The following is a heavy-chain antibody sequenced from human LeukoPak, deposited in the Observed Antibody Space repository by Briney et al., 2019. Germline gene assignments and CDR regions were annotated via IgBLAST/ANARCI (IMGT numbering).Heavy chain of an antibody. D-gene: IGHD5/OR15-5a*01. Sequence: ASVKVSCKASGYTFTSYGDTWVRQAPGQGLEWMGWISAYNGNTNYAQNVQGRVTMSRDTSTSTAYMELRSLRSDDTAVYYCARLDIVSILFDSWGQGTLVTVSS. CDR2: ISAYNGNT. J-gene: IGHJ4*02. V-gene: IGHV1-18*01. CDR3: ARLDIVSILFDS. CDR1: GYTFTSYG.